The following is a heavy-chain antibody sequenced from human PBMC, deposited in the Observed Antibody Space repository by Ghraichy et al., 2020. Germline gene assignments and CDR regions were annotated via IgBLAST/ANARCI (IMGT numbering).Heavy chain of an antibody. D-gene: IGHD6-19*01. V-gene: IGHV3-30*02. CDR3: AKDFGTASSGWYGDYFDY. CDR1: GFTFYNYG. J-gene: IGHJ4*02. CDR2: IRYDGNNK. Sequence: GGSLRLSCAASGFTFYNYGMHWVRQAPGKGLEWVAFIRYDGNNKYYSDSVRGRFTISRDNSKNTLYLQMNSLRTEDTAVYYCAKDFGTASSGWYGDYFDYWGQGTLVTVSS.